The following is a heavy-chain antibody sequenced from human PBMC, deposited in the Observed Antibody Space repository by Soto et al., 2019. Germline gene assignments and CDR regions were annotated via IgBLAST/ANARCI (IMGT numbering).Heavy chain of an antibody. V-gene: IGHV4-31*02. CDR1: GGSISSGGYY. J-gene: IGHJ6*02. D-gene: IGHD5-12*01. Sequence: SETLSLTCTVSGGSISSGGYYWSWIRQHPGKGLEWIGYIYYSGSTYYNPSLKSRVTISVDTSKNQFSLKLSSVTAADTAVYYCAREKILSRDGYNYGREGMDVWGQGTTVTAP. CDR2: IYYSGST. CDR3: AREKILSRDGYNYGREGMDV.